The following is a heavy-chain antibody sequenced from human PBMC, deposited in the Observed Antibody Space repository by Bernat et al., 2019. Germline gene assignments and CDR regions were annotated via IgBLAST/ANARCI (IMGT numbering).Heavy chain of an antibody. CDR3: ARLGGYDSSLDY. V-gene: IGHV4-39*01. CDR2: IYYSGST. D-gene: IGHD5-12*01. J-gene: IGHJ4*02. Sequence: QVQLQESGPGLVKPSETLSLTCTVSGGSISSSSYYWGWIRQPPGKGLEWIGSIYYSGSTYYNPSLKSRVTISVDTSKNQFSLKLSSVTAADTAVYYCARLGGYDSSLDYWGQGTLVTVSS. CDR1: GGSISSSSYY.